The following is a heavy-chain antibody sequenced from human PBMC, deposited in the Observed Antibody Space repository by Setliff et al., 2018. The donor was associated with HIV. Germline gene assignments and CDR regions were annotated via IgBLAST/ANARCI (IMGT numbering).Heavy chain of an antibody. CDR1: GYTFTTYS. V-gene: IGHV7-4-1*02. J-gene: IGHJ4*02. D-gene: IGHD2-21*01. CDR2: INTNNGNP. Sequence: ASVKVSCKASGYTFTTYSINWVRQAPGQGLEWMGWINTNNGNPTYAQGFTGRFVFSLDTSVSTAYLQISSLKAEDSAIYYCARVSDTGVDPQTHRDYWGQGTPVTVSS. CDR3: ARVSDTGVDPQTHRDY.